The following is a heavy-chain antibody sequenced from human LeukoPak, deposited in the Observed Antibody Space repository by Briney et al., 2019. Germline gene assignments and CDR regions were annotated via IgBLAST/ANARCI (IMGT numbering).Heavy chain of an antibody. CDR2: IKQDGSEK. Sequence: GGSLRLSCAASGFTFSTYWMAWVRQAPGKGLEWVANIKQDGSEKYYVDSVKGRFTISRDNAKKSLYLQMNSLRAEDTAVYYCARDNLGALDYWGQGTLVTVSS. J-gene: IGHJ4*02. CDR1: GFTFSTYW. CDR3: ARDNLGALDY. D-gene: IGHD1-26*01. V-gene: IGHV3-7*01.